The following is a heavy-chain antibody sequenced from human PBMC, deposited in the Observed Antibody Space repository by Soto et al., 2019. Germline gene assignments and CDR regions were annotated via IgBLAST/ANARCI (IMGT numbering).Heavy chain of an antibody. D-gene: IGHD5-12*01. J-gene: IGHJ4*02. CDR2: ISGSGGST. CDR1: GFTFSSYA. Sequence: EVQLLESGGGLVQPGGSLRLSCAASGFTFSSYAMSWVRQAPGKGLEWVSAISGSGGSTYYADSVKGRFTISRDNSKNTLYLQMNSLRVEDTAVDYCAQDPHIPGGYDGFDYWGQGTLVTVSS. V-gene: IGHV3-23*01. CDR3: AQDPHIPGGYDGFDY.